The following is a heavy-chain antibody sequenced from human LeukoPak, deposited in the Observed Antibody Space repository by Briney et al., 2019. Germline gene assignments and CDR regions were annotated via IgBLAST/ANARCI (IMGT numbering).Heavy chain of an antibody. D-gene: IGHD6-6*01. J-gene: IGHJ4*02. V-gene: IGHV4-39*01. Sequence: WVRQAPGKGLEWIGSIYYSGSTYYNPSLKSRVTISVDTSKNQFSLKLSSVTAADTAVYYCARQRGQLADYWGQGTLVTVSS. CDR2: IYYSGST. CDR3: ARQRGQLADY.